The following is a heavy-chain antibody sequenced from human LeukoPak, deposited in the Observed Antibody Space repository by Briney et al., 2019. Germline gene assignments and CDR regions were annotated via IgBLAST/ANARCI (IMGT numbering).Heavy chain of an antibody. D-gene: IGHD3-16*01. CDR3: ARVRWGGLYYFDY. CDR2: ISGSGGST. Sequence: GGSLRLSCAASGFTFSNYAMSWVRQAPGKGLEWVSSISGSGGSTYYADSVKGRFTISRDNAKNSLYLQMNSLRAEDTAVYYCARVRWGGLYYFDYWGQGTLVTVSS. CDR1: GFTFSNYA. V-gene: IGHV3-23*01. J-gene: IGHJ4*02.